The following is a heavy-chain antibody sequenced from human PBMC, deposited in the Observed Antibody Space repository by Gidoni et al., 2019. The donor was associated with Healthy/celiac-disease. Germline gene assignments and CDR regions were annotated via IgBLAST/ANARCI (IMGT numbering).Heavy chain of an antibody. J-gene: IGHJ4*02. CDR2: IYYSGST. Sequence: LPLQASGPCLVTPSETLSLTCPVPGGPIRSSSYYWGWIRQPPGKGLEWIGSIYYSGSTYYNPSLKSRVTISVDTSKNQFSLKLSSVTAADTAVYYCARHNRGSGWAWFDYWGQGTLVTVSS. D-gene: IGHD6-19*01. V-gene: IGHV4-39*01. CDR1: GGPIRSSSYY. CDR3: ARHNRGSGWAWFDY.